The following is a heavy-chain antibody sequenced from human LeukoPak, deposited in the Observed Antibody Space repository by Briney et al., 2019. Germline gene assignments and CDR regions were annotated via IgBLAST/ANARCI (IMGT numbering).Heavy chain of an antibody. V-gene: IGHV3-21*01. CDR2: ISSSSSYI. CDR3: ARMVRGPEPYYFDY. CDR1: GFTFSSYS. J-gene: IGHJ4*02. Sequence: GGSLRLSCAASGFTFSSYSMNWVRQAPGKGLEWVSSISSSSSYIYYADSVKGRFTISRDNAKNSLYLQMNSLRAEDTAVYYCARMVRGPEPYYFDYWGQGTLVTVSS. D-gene: IGHD3-10*01.